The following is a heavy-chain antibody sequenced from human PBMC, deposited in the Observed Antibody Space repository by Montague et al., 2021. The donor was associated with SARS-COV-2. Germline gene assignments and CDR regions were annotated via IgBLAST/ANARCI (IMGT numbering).Heavy chain of an antibody. J-gene: IGHJ4*02. D-gene: IGHD3-3*01. CDR1: GFTFSNYA. V-gene: IGHV3-23*03. CDR2: IYSGGSST. Sequence: SLRLSCAASGFTFSNYAMSWVRQAPGKGLEWVSVIYSGGSSTYYADSXKGRFTISRDNSKNTLYLQMNSLRAEDTAVYYCAKDPHYDFWSGYYFDYWGQGTLVTVSS. CDR3: AKDPHYDFWSGYYFDY.